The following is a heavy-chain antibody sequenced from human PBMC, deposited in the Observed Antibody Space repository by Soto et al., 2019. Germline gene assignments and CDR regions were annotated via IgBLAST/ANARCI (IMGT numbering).Heavy chain of an antibody. Sequence: EIYLVEYGGALVQPGGSLRLSCEVSGFTFSNYNVNWVRQTPGKGLEWVSWINSGSTATAYADSVKGRFTSSRDNAKGSLSLHMNILRVEDTAVYYCVRDLYWAIDYWGQGTLVTVSS. J-gene: IGHJ4*02. CDR3: VRDLYWAIDY. CDR1: GFTFSNYN. D-gene: IGHD3-16*01. V-gene: IGHV3-48*03. CDR2: INSGSTAT.